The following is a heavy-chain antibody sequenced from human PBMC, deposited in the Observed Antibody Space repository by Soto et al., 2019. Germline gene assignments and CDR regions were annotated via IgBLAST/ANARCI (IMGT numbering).Heavy chain of an antibody. V-gene: IGHV1-3*01. CDR1: GYTFTTYA. J-gene: IGHJ5*02. Sequence: ASVKVSCKASGYTFTTYAMHWVRQAPGQRLEWMGWINVGNGNTKYSPKFQGRVTVTRDTSASTVYMELSRLTPEDTAIYYCARDEDQTSETGTDWFGPWGLGTLVTVSS. D-gene: IGHD3-9*01. CDR3: ARDEDQTSETGTDWFGP. CDR2: INVGNGNT.